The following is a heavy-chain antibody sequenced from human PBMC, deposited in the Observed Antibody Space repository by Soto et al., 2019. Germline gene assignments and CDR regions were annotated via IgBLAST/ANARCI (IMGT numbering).Heavy chain of an antibody. D-gene: IGHD2-15*01. J-gene: IGHJ4*02. CDR3: VRTSLVVAAATREDY. Sequence: EVQLVESGGGLVQPGGSLRLSCAASGFTFSSYWMHWVRQAPGKGLVWVSRINSDGSSTSYADSVKGRFTISRDNAKNTLYLQMNSLRAEDTAVYYCVRTSLVVAAATREDYWGQGGLVTVSS. CDR1: GFTFSSYW. CDR2: INSDGSST. V-gene: IGHV3-74*01.